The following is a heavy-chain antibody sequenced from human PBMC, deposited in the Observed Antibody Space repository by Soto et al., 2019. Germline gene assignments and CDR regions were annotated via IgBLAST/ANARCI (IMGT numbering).Heavy chain of an antibody. D-gene: IGHD6-19*01. CDR3: ARDLGGWPDY. CDR2: INASNGNT. J-gene: IGHJ4*01. V-gene: IGHV1-3*01. CDR1: GYTFTSYY. Sequence: ASVKVSCKASGYTFTSYYMHWVRQAPGQRLEWMGRINASNGNTSYSQKFQDRVTMTRDTSTSTAYMELSSLRSEDTAVYYCARDLGGWPDYWGHGTLVTVSS.